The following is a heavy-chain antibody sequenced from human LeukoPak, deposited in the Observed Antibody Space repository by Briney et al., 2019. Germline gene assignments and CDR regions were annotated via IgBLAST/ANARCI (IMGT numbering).Heavy chain of an antibody. D-gene: IGHD2-15*01. CDR2: ISSSGSTI. CDR3: AKEVSVVAFFDY. V-gene: IGHV3-48*03. J-gene: IGHJ4*02. Sequence: GGSLRLSCAASGFTFSSYEMNWVRQAPGKGLEWVSYISSSGSTIYYADSVKGRFTISRDNAKNSLYLQMNSLRAEDTAVYYCAKEVSVVAFFDYWGQGTLVTVSS. CDR1: GFTFSSYE.